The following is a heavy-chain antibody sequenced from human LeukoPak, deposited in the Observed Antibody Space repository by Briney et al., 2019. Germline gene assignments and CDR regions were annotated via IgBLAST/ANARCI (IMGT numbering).Heavy chain of an antibody. CDR2: IKQDGSEK. D-gene: IGHD5-12*01. CDR1: GFSFSSYW. V-gene: IGHV3-7*04. Sequence: PGGSLRLFCAASGFSFSSYWMSWVRQAPGKGLEWVANIKQDGSEKYYVDSVKGRFTISRDNAKNSLYLQMNSLRADDTAVYYCARDMSGYDWPLDYWGQGTLVTVSS. CDR3: ARDMSGYDWPLDY. J-gene: IGHJ4*02.